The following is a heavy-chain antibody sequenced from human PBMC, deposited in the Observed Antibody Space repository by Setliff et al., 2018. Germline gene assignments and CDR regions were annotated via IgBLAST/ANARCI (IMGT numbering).Heavy chain of an antibody. CDR3: AGTTGYRLEGDFDY. Sequence: GGSLRLSCAASGFTFSNYYMTWIRRAPGKGLEWISYIHDSGNPTYYADSVKGRFTVSRDNAKNSLYLQMTSLRAEDTAIYYCAGTTGYRLEGDFDYWGQGTLVTVSS. CDR2: IHDSGNPT. D-gene: IGHD3-16*01. V-gene: IGHV3-11*01. CDR1: GFTFSNYY. J-gene: IGHJ4*02.